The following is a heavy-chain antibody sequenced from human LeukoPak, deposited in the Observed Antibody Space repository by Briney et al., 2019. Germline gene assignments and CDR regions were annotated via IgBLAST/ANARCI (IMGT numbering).Heavy chain of an antibody. J-gene: IGHJ4*02. V-gene: IGHV1-8*03. CDR2: MNPNSGNT. CDR1: GYTFTSYD. Sequence: ASVKVSCKASGYTFTSYDINWVRQATGQGLEWMGWMNPNSGNTGYAQKFQGRVTITRNTSISTAYMELSSLRSEDTAVYYCARGGGYCSSTSCYSPYYFDYWGQGTLVTVSS. CDR3: ARGGGYCSSTSCYSPYYFDY. D-gene: IGHD2-2*02.